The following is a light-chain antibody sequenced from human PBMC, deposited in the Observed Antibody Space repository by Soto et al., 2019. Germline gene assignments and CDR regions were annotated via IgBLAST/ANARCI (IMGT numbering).Light chain of an antibody. CDR2: GAS. J-gene: IGKJ1*01. V-gene: IGKV3-15*01. Sequence: EIVMTQSPATLSVSPGERATLSCRASQSVSSNLAWYQQKPVQAPRLLLYGASTRATGIPARFSGSGSGTEFTLTISSLKSEDFAVYYCHYYNNWPPWTFGQGTKVEIK. CDR3: HYYNNWPPWT. CDR1: QSVSSN.